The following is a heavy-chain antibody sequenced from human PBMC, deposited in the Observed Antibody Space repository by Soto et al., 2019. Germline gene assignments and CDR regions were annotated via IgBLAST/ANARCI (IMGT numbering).Heavy chain of an antibody. CDR2: INHSGST. Sequence: PSETLSLTCAVYGGSFSGYYWSWIRQPPGKGLEWIGEINHSGSTNYNPSLKSRVTISVDTSKNQFSLKLSSVTAADTAVYYCARGSLGGLTVTTFFDYWGQGTLVT. D-gene: IGHD4-4*01. CDR3: ARGSLGGLTVTTFFDY. CDR1: GGSFSGYY. J-gene: IGHJ4*02. V-gene: IGHV4-34*01.